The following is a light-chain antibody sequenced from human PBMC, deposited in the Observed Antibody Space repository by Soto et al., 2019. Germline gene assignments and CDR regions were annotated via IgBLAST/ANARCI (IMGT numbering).Light chain of an antibody. Sequence: EIVLTQSPGTLSLSPGERATLSCRASQTVSSSYLAWYQQQPGQAPSLLIYGASSRPTGLPDRFSGSGSGTDYPPTSSRLEHEDFAVYYCQQYGRSLFTFGQGTKVEIK. V-gene: IGKV3-20*01. CDR2: GAS. CDR1: QTVSSSY. J-gene: IGKJ4*01. CDR3: QQYGRSLFT.